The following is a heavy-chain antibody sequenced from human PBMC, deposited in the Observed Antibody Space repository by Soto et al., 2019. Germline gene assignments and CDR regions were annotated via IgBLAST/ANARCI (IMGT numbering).Heavy chain of an antibody. CDR3: ARLGLVAGTNYYYYGMDV. V-gene: IGHV5-51*01. D-gene: IGHD1-26*01. CDR1: GYSFARYW. J-gene: IGHJ6*02. CDR2: IYPGDSDT. Sequence: PWESLTISCRGSGYSFARYWIGWVRQMPGKGLEWMGIIYPGDSDTRYSPSFQGQVTISADKSISTAYLQWSSLKASDTAMYYCARLGLVAGTNYYYYGMDVWGQGTTVTVSS.